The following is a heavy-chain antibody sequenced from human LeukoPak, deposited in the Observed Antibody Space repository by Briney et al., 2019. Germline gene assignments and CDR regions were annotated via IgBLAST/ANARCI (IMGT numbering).Heavy chain of an antibody. D-gene: IGHD5-24*01. J-gene: IGHJ4*02. V-gene: IGHV4-31*03. CDR2: IYYSGST. CDR3: ARDDGYSAFDY. Sequence: SETLSLTCTVSGGSISSGSYHWSWIRQHPGKGLEWIGYIYYSGSTYYNPSLKSRVTISVDTSKNQFSLKLSSVTAADTAVYYCARDDGYSAFDYWGQGTLVTVSS. CDR1: GGSISSGSYH.